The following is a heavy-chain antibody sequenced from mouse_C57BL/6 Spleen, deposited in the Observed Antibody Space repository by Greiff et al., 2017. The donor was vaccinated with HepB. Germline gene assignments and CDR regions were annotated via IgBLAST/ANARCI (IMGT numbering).Heavy chain of an antibody. CDR1: GYTFTSYW. Sequence: QVQLQQPGAELVKPGASVKLSCKASGYTFTSYWMQWVKQRPGQGLEWIGEIDPSDSYTNYNQKFKGKATLTVDTSSSTAYMLLSSLTSEDSAVYYCARSNDYLRPLAYWGQGTLVTVSA. D-gene: IGHD2-4*01. V-gene: IGHV1-50*01. J-gene: IGHJ3*01. CDR2: IDPSDSYT. CDR3: ARSNDYLRPLAY.